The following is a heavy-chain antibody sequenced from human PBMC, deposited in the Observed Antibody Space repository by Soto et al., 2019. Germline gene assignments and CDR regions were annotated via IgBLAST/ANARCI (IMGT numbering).Heavy chain of an antibody. CDR1: GYTFTSYD. V-gene: IGHV1-8*01. Sequence: QVQLVQSGAEVKKPGASVKVSCKASGYTFTSYDINWVRQATGQGLEWMGWMNPNSGNTGYAQKFQGRVTMTRNTSXSXXYMGLSSLRSEDTAVYYCARGEGYYGSGSSGGMDVWGQGTTVTVSS. D-gene: IGHD3-10*01. CDR3: ARGEGYYGSGSSGGMDV. CDR2: MNPNSGNT. J-gene: IGHJ6*02.